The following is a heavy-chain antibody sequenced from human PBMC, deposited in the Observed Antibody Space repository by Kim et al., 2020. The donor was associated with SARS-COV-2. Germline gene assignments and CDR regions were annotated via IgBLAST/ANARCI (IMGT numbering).Heavy chain of an antibody. CDR3: ARVGWGRDS. D-gene: IGHD7-27*01. V-gene: IGHV4-61*01. J-gene: IGHJ4*02. CDR1: GASVSRDLCF. CDR2: ITNSGST. Sequence: SETLSLTCTVSGASVSRDLCFWTWIRQPPGKGLEWIGYITNSGSTNYSPSVKNAVTISMDTSKNQFFLIMNSVTAADTAVYYCARVGWGRDSWGQGTLVT.